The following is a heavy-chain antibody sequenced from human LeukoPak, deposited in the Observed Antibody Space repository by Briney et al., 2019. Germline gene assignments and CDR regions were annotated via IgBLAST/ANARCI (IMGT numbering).Heavy chain of an antibody. Sequence: SETLSLTCTVSGGSISSGDYYWSWIRQPPGKGLEWIGYIYYSGSTYYNPSLKSRITISVDTSKNQFSLKLSSVTAADTAVYYCAREPLVVPAAISYYGMDVWSQGTTVTVSS. D-gene: IGHD2-2*01. CDR2: IYYSGST. V-gene: IGHV4-30-4*01. CDR1: GGSISSGDYY. J-gene: IGHJ6*02. CDR3: AREPLVVPAAISYYGMDV.